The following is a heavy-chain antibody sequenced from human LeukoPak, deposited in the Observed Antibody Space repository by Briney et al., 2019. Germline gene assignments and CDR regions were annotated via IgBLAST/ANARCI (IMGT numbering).Heavy chain of an antibody. D-gene: IGHD2-15*01. Sequence: VSVKVSFKASGYTFTNYAISWVRQAPGQGLEWMGWISAYNGNTIYAQKVKGRVTMTTDTSTSTAYMELRSLKSDDTAVYYCARASYCSDGSCYSDYWGQGTLVTVSS. CDR2: ISAYNGNT. J-gene: IGHJ4*02. CDR3: ARASYCSDGSCYSDY. V-gene: IGHV1-18*01. CDR1: GYTFTNYA.